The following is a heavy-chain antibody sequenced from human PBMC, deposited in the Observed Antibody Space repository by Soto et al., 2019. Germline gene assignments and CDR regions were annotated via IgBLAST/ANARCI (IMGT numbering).Heavy chain of an antibody. D-gene: IGHD6-13*01. CDR2: TYYRSKWYN. CDR3: ARDGPQQLCDYYYYGMDV. J-gene: IGHJ6*02. V-gene: IGHV6-1*01. Sequence: PSQTLLLTCAISWDSVSSNSAAWHCIRQSPSRGLEWLGRTYYRSKWYNDYAVSVKSRITINPDTSKNQFSLQLNSVTPEDTAVYYCARDGPQQLCDYYYYGMDVWGQGTTVTVSS. CDR1: WDSVSSNSAA.